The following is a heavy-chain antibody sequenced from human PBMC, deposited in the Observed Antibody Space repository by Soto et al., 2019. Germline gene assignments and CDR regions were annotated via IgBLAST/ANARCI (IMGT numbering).Heavy chain of an antibody. CDR3: ARYKRNYAYYYYGMDV. J-gene: IGHJ6*02. D-gene: IGHD1-7*01. CDR2: INHSGST. V-gene: IGHV4-34*01. Sequence: SETLSLTCAVYGGSFIGYYWSWIRQPPGKGLEWIGEINHSGSTNYNPSLKSRVTISVDTSKNQFSLKLSSVTAADTAVYYCARYKRNYAYYYYGMDVWGQGTTVTVSS. CDR1: GGSFIGYY.